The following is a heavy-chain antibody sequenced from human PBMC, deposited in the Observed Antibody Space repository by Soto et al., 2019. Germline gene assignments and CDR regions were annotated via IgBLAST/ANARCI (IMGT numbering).Heavy chain of an antibody. J-gene: IGHJ3*02. CDR3: ARGGIAVAGQPDDDAFDI. CDR2: IIPIFGTA. D-gene: IGHD6-19*01. Sequence: ASVKVSCKASGGTFSSYAISWVRQAPGQGLEWMGGIIPIFGTANYAQKFQGRVTITADESTSTAYMELSSLRSEDTAVYYCARGGIAVAGQPDDDAFDIWGQGTMVTVSS. V-gene: IGHV1-69*13. CDR1: GGTFSSYA.